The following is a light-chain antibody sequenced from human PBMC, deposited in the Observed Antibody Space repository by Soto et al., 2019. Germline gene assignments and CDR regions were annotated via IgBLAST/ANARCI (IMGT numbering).Light chain of an antibody. Sequence: IVLTQSPATLSLSPGERATISCRASQSVSISLAWYQQKPGQAPRLLIYAASKMASGIPTTFSGSGSGTDFTLTISSLEPEDFAVYYCLQRSTWPLTLGGGTKVEIK. V-gene: IGKV3-11*01. J-gene: IGKJ4*01. CDR2: AAS. CDR1: QSVSIS. CDR3: LQRSTWPLT.